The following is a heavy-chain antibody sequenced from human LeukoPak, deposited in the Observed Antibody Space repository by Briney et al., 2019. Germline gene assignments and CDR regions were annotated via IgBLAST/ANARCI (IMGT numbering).Heavy chain of an antibody. CDR1: GYTFTGYY. V-gene: IGHV1-2*02. J-gene: IGHJ6*02. CDR3: ARDLSSGTTGLYYYGMDV. D-gene: IGHD1-1*01. Sequence: GASVKVSCKASGYTFTGYYMHWVRQAPGQGLEWMGWINPNSGGTNYAQKFQGRVTMTRDTSISTAYMELSRLRSDDTAVYYCARDLSSGTTGLYYYGMDVWGQGTTVTVSS. CDR2: INPNSGGT.